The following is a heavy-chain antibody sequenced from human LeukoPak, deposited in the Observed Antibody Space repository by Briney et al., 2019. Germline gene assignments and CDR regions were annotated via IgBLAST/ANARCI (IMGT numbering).Heavy chain of an antibody. CDR2: IYTGGTT. Sequence: PSQTLSLTCPVSGGSISSGSNYWSWLRQPAGKGLEWIGRIYTGGTTNYNPSLESRVTISVDTSKNQFSLKLSSVTAADTAVYYCARDSRPYYCSGGSCYPIWFDPWGQGTLVTVSS. CDR3: ARDSRPYYCSGGSCYPIWFDP. J-gene: IGHJ5*02. CDR1: GGSISSGSNY. V-gene: IGHV4-61*02. D-gene: IGHD2-15*01.